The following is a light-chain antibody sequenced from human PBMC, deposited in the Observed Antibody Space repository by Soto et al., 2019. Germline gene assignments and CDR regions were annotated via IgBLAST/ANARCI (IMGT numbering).Light chain of an antibody. CDR3: QQYGRSPLLYT. CDR1: QSVTSNF. V-gene: IGKV3-20*01. Sequence: ENVLTQSQRTLSLSPGERATLSCRASQSVTSNFLAWYQQKPGQAPRLLIYGASTRAAGVPDRFSGSGSGTDFTLTITRLEPEDFAVYYCQQYGRSPLLYTFGQGTKLGVK. CDR2: GAS. J-gene: IGKJ2*01.